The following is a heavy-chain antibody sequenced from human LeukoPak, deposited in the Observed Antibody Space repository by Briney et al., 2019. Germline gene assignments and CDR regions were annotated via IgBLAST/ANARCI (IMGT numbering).Heavy chain of an antibody. CDR3: AKGGYVWGSYDLNWFDP. J-gene: IGHJ5*02. V-gene: IGHV3-23*01. D-gene: IGHD3-16*01. CDR2: ISGSGGST. Sequence: GGSLRLSCAASGFTFSSYAMSWVRQAPGKGLEWVSAISGSGGSTYYADSVKGRFTISRDNSKNTPYLQMNSLRAEDTAVYYCAKGGYVWGSYDLNWFDPWGQGTLVTVSS. CDR1: GFTFSSYA.